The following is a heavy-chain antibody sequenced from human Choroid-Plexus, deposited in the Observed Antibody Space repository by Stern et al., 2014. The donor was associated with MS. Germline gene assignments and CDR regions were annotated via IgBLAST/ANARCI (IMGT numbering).Heavy chain of an antibody. D-gene: IGHD2/OR15-2a*01. J-gene: IGHJ5*02. CDR3: AKDRHYLTYFFDH. CDR2: VSYDGSNK. V-gene: IGHV3-30*18. CDR1: GFTFGSCA. Sequence: VQLAAPGGGVVQPGRPLRLSCVASGFTFGSCAMHWVRQAPGKGLEWVAGVSYDGSNKYYADSVKGRFTISRDNSQNTLYMQMSSLRPEDTAVYYCAKDRHYLTYFFDHWGQGSLVTVSS.